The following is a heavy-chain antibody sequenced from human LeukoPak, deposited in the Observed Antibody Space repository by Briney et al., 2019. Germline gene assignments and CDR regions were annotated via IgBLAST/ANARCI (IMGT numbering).Heavy chain of an antibody. D-gene: IGHD5-18*01. V-gene: IGHV3-21*01. J-gene: IGHJ6*03. Sequence: PGGSLRLSCAASGLSFSSYSMNWVRQAPGKGLEWVSAISSSSRHIYYADSVKGRFTISRDNAKNSLYLQMNSLRAEDTAVYYCARDEGYTYGNFHSYYMDVWGKGTTVTVSS. CDR1: GLSFSSYS. CDR2: ISSSSRHI. CDR3: ARDEGYTYGNFHSYYMDV.